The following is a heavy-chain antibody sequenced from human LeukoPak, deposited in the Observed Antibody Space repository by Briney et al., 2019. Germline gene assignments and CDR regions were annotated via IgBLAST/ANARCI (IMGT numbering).Heavy chain of an antibody. Sequence: ASETLSLTCTVSGGSISSYYWSWIRQPPGKGLEWIGYIYYSGSTNYNPSLKSRVTMSVDTSKNQFSLKLSSVTAADTAVYYCARKGRKTGIAARQGVGYYYYMDVWGKGTTVTVSS. V-gene: IGHV4-59*12. CDR3: ARKGRKTGIAARQGVGYYYYMDV. D-gene: IGHD6-6*01. J-gene: IGHJ6*03. CDR1: GGSISSYY. CDR2: IYYSGST.